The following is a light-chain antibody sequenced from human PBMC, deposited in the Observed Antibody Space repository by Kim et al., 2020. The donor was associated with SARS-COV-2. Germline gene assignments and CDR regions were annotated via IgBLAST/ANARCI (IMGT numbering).Light chain of an antibody. CDR1: SSNIGNNY. CDR3: GTWDSSRWV. J-gene: IGLJ3*02. V-gene: IGLV1-51*01. Sequence: QSVLTQPPSASAAPGQKVTISCSGSSSNIGNNYVSWYQQLPGTAPKLLIYDNNKRPSGIPDRFSGSKSGTSATLGITGLQTGDEAVYYCGTWDSSRWVFGGGTKLTVL. CDR2: DNN.